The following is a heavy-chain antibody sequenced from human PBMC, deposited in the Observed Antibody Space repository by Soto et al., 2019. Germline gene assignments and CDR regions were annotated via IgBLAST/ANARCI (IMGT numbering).Heavy chain of an antibody. CDR3: ARDKKVLRFLEGLSPQYYYGMQV. CDR2: ISYDGSNK. D-gene: IGHD3-3*01. J-gene: IGHJ6*01. V-gene: IGHV3-30-3*01. CDR1: VFTFSSYA. Sequence: VGSLRLSCASSVFTFSSYAMHCVRHSPGKWLEWVAVISYDGSNKYYADSVKGRFTISRDNSKNTLYLQMNSLRAEDTAVYYCARDKKVLRFLEGLSPQYYYGMQVWGQ.